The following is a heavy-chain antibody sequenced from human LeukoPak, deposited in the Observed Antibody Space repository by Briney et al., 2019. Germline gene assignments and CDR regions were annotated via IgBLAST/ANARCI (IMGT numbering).Heavy chain of an antibody. CDR1: GFTFSSYS. D-gene: IGHD6-13*01. CDR3: VRATSSSWSYYYYGVDV. CDR2: ISSSSSTI. V-gene: IGHV3-48*01. J-gene: IGHJ6*02. Sequence: GGSLRLSCAASGFTFSSYSMNWVRQAPGKGLEWVSSISSSSSTIYYADSVKGRFTISRDNAKNSLYLQMNSLRAEDTAVYYCVRATSSSWSYYYYGVDVWGQGTTVTVSS.